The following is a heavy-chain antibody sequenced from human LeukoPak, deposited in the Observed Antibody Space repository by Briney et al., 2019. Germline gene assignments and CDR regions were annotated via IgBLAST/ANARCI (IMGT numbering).Heavy chain of an antibody. D-gene: IGHD4-23*01. CDR2: IRSKGNNYAT. V-gene: IGHV3-73*01. Sequence: PGGSLKLSCAASDFTFSGSAMHWVRQASGKGLARVGRIRSKGNNYATAYAASVKGRFTISRDDSKNTAYLQMNSLKTEDTAVYYCTRRFGVNSWWFDPWGQGTLVTVSS. CDR1: DFTFSGSA. CDR3: TRRFGVNSWWFDP. J-gene: IGHJ5*02.